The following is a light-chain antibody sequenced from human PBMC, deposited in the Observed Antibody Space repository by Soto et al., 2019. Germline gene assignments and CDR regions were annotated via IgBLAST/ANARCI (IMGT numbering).Light chain of an antibody. CDR1: QSVSSY. Sequence: EIVLTQSPATVSLSPGERATLSCRASQSVSSYLAWYQQRPGQAPRLLIYDASTRATGIPARFSGSGSGTDFTLTISSLEPEDFVVYYCQQRSNWPPPYTFGQGTKLEIK. V-gene: IGKV3-11*01. CDR3: QQRSNWPPPYT. CDR2: DAS. J-gene: IGKJ2*01.